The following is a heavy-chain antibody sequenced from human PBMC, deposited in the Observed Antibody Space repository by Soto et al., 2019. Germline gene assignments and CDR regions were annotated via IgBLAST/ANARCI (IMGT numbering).Heavy chain of an antibody. J-gene: IGHJ4*02. CDR3: ARVRYYYGSGSYYGMYYFDY. CDR2: IYYSGST. CDR1: GGSISSYY. V-gene: IGHV4-59*01. D-gene: IGHD3-10*01. Sequence: SETLSLTCTVSGGSISSYYWSWIRQPPGKGLEWIGYIYYSGSTNYNPSLKSRVTISVDTSKNQFSLKLSSVTAADTAVYYCARVRYYYGSGSYYGMYYFDYWGQGTLVTVSS.